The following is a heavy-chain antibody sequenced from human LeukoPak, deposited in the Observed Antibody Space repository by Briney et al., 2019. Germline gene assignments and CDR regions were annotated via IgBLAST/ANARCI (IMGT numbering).Heavy chain of an antibody. CDR2: ISGSGGST. J-gene: IGHJ4*02. D-gene: IGHD1-26*01. CDR3: AKDTRELLLDY. CDR1: GFTFSSYA. Sequence: GGSLRLSCAASGFTFSSYAMSWVRQAPERGLEWVSAISGSGGSTYYADSVKGRFTISRDNSKNTLYLQMNSLRAEDTAVYYCAKDTRELLLDYWGQGTLVTVAS. V-gene: IGHV3-23*01.